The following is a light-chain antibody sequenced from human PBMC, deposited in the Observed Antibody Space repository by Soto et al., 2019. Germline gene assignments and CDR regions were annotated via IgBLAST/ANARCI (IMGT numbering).Light chain of an antibody. J-gene: IGKJ1*01. CDR2: DAS. Sequence: DIQMTQSPSTLSASVGDRVTITCRASQSISSWLAWYQQKPGKAPKLLIYDASSLESGVPSRFSGMGSGTYFNLTISSLQPDNFSTDYYEQYKSYSSTSGQGTKVDI. CDR1: QSISSW. CDR3: EQYKSYSST. V-gene: IGKV1-5*01.